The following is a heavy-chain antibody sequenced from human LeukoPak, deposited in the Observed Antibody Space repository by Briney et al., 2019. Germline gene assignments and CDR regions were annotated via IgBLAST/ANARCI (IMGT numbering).Heavy chain of an antibody. CDR1: GGSFSGYY. CDR2: INHSGST. J-gene: IGHJ6*03. Sequence: SETLSLTCAVYGGSFSGYYWSWIRQPPGKGLEWIGEINHSGSTNYNPSLKSRVTISVDTSKNQFSLKLSSVTAADTAVYYCAREDIVVVPAAPYYYYYMDVWGKGTTVTVSS. CDR3: AREDIVVVPAAPYYYYYMDV. V-gene: IGHV4-34*01. D-gene: IGHD2-2*01.